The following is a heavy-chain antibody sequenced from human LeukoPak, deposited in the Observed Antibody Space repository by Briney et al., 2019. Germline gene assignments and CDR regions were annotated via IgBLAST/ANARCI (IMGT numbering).Heavy chain of an antibody. D-gene: IGHD4-17*01. CDR3: ARTNYGDYPFDY. V-gene: IGHV3-53*01. CDR1: GFIVSSNY. Sequence: GGSLRLSCAASGFIVSSNYMSWVRQAPGKGLEWVSVIYNGGTTQYADSVKGRFTISRDDSRSTLYLQMNSLRAEDTAVYYCARTNYGDYPFDYWGQGTLVSVSS. J-gene: IGHJ4*02. CDR2: IYNGGTT.